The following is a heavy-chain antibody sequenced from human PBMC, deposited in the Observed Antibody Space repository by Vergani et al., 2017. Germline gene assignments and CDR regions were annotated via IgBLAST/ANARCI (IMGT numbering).Heavy chain of an antibody. D-gene: IGHD4-17*01. V-gene: IGHV3-43D*03. CDR2: ISWDGGST. CDR1: GFTFDDYA. CDR3: AKDHYGDYGSFDY. J-gene: IGHJ4*02. Sequence: EVQLVESGGVVVQPGGSLGLSCAASGFTFDDYAMHWVRQAPGKGLEWVSLISWDGGSTYYADSVKGRFTISRDNSKNSLYLQMNSLRAEDTALYYCAKDHYGDYGSFDYWGQGTLVTVSS.